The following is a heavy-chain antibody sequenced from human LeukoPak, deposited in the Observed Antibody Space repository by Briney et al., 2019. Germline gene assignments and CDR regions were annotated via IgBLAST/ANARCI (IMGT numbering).Heavy chain of an antibody. J-gene: IGHJ4*02. V-gene: IGHV4-59*12. CDR1: GGSISSYY. CDR3: ARAPLDDSSGYYPWYFDY. Sequence: SETLSLTCTVSGGSISSYYWSWIRQPPGKGLEWIGYIYYSGSTNYNPSLKSRVTISVDTSKNQFSLKLSSVTAADTAVYYCARAPLDDSSGYYPWYFDYWGQGTLVTVSS. D-gene: IGHD3-22*01. CDR2: IYYSGST.